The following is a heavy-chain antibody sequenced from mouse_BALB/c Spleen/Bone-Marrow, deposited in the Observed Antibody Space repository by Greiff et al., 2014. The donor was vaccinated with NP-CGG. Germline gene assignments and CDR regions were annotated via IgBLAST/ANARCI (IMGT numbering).Heavy chain of an antibody. CDR3: ARGDYYDYAMDY. CDR2: INPYNGGT. Sequence: VHVKQSGPELVKPGASMKISCKASGYSFTGYTMNWVKQSHGKNLEWIGLINPYNGGTSYNQKFKGKATLTVDKSSSTAYMELLSLTSEDSAVYYCARGDYYDYAMDYWGQGTSVTISS. CDR1: GYSFTGYT. V-gene: IGHV1-18*01. D-gene: IGHD1-1*01. J-gene: IGHJ4*01.